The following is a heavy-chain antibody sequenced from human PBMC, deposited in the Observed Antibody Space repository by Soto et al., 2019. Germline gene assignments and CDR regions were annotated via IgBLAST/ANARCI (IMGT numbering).Heavy chain of an antibody. V-gene: IGHV1-18*01. D-gene: IGHD2-2*01. CDR2: ISAYNGNT. CDR1: GYTFTSYG. Sequence: GASVKVSCKASGYTFTSYGISWVRQAPGQGLEWMGWISAYNGNTNYAQKLQGRVTMTTDTSTSTAYMELRSLRSDDTAVYYCARGVQSILVPAALGYNWFDPWGQGTLVTVSS. J-gene: IGHJ5*02. CDR3: ARGVQSILVPAALGYNWFDP.